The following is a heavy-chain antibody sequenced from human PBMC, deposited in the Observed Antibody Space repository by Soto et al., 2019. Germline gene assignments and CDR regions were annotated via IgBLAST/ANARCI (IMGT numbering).Heavy chain of an antibody. CDR1: GGSISSGGYY. CDR2: IYYSGST. CDR3: ARDTGGYYYY. D-gene: IGHD3-22*01. Sequence: SETLSLTCTVSGGSISSGGYYWSWILQHPGKGLEWIGYIYYSGSTYYNPSLKSRVTISVDTSKNQFSLKLSSVTAADTAVYYCARDTGGYYYYWGQGTLVTVSS. J-gene: IGHJ4*02. V-gene: IGHV4-31*03.